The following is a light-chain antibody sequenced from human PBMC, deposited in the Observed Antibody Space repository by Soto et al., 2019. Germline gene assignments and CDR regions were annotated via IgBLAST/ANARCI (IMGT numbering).Light chain of an antibody. V-gene: IGKV4-1*01. J-gene: IGKJ1*01. CDR2: WAS. CDR1: QSVLYSSNNKSY. CDR3: QQYYSTPWT. Sequence: DIVMTQSPDSLGVSLGERATINCKSSQSVLYSSNNKSYLAWYQQKPGQPPNLLIYWASTRESGVPDRFSGSGSGTDFTLTISSLQAEDVAVYYCQQYYSTPWTFGQGTKVDIK.